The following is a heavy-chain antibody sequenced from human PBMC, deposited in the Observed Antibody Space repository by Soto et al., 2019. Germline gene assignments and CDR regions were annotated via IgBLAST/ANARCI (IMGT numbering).Heavy chain of an antibody. CDR2: IYSGGST. Sequence: PGGSLRLSCAASGFTVSSNYMSWVRQAPGKGLEWVSVIYSGGSTYYADSVKGQFTISRDNSKNTLYLQMNSLRAEDTAVYYCARVPRTNYYYYGMDVWGQGTTVTVSS. J-gene: IGHJ6*02. CDR3: ARVPRTNYYYYGMDV. CDR1: GFTVSSNY. V-gene: IGHV3-53*01. D-gene: IGHD2-8*01.